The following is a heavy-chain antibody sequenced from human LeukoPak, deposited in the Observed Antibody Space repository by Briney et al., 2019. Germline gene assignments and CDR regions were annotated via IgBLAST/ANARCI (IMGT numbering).Heavy chain of an antibody. Sequence: GASVKVSCKASGGTFSSYAISWVRQAPGQGLEWMGGIIPIFGTANYAQKFQGRDTITADESTSTAYMELSSLRSEDTAVYCCASLEGRRDAYNRAPDYYYMDIWGKGTMVTVSS. V-gene: IGHV1-69*13. CDR3: ASLEGRRDAYNRAPDYYYMDI. J-gene: IGHJ6*03. D-gene: IGHD5-24*01. CDR1: GGTFSSYA. CDR2: IIPIFGTA.